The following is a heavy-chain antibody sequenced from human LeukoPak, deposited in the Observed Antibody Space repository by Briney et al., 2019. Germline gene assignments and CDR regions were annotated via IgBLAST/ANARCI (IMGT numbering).Heavy chain of an antibody. Sequence: PSETLSLTCTVSAGSISSYSWNWIRQPAGKGLEWIGRIYTSGGTNYIPSLKSRVTMSVDTSKNHFSLKLSSVTAADTAVYYCARATRSYGDYIDYWGQGLLVTVSS. V-gene: IGHV4-4*07. CDR3: ARATRSYGDYIDY. J-gene: IGHJ4*02. CDR2: IYTSGGT. D-gene: IGHD1-26*01. CDR1: AGSISSYS.